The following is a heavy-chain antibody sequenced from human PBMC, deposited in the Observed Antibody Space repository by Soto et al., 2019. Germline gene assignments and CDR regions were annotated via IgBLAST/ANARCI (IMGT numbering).Heavy chain of an antibody. D-gene: IGHD5-18*01. Sequence: PGGSLKLSCKGSGYSFTIYWIGWVRQMPGKGLEWMGIIYPGDSDTRYSPSFQGQVTISADKSISTAYLQWSSLKASDTAMYYCARGNVXDTAMPTSIYYYYGMDVWGQGTTVTVSS. J-gene: IGHJ6*02. V-gene: IGHV5-51*01. CDR3: ARGNVXDTAMPTSIYYYYGMDV. CDR1: GYSFTIYW. CDR2: IYPGDSDT.